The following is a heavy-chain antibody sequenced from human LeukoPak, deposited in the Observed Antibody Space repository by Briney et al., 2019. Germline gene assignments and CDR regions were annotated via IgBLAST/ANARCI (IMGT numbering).Heavy chain of an antibody. D-gene: IGHD5-18*01. Sequence: GGSLRLSCAASGFTFSSFAMSWVRQAPGKGLEWVSAISGSGGRTYYADSVKGRFTISRDNSKDTLYLQMNSLRAEDTAVYYCAKAVDTAMVIFYYWGQGTLVTVSS. CDR3: AKAVDTAMVIFYY. V-gene: IGHV3-23*01. J-gene: IGHJ4*02. CDR2: ISGSGGRT. CDR1: GFTFSSFA.